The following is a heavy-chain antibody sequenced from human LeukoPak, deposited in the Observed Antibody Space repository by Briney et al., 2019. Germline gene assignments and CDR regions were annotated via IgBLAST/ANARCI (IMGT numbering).Heavy chain of an antibody. V-gene: IGHV1-2*02. J-gene: IGHJ4*02. CDR2: INPNNGGT. D-gene: IGHD3-10*01. CDR3: ARVSDTYYYGSGSYRFDY. CDR1: GYTFTGYY. Sequence: ASVKVSCKASGYTFTGYYMHWVRQAPGQGLEWMGWINPNNGGTNYAQKFQDRGTMTRDKSISTAYLELRRLRSDDTAVYYCARVSDTYYYGSGSYRFDYWGQGTLVTVSS.